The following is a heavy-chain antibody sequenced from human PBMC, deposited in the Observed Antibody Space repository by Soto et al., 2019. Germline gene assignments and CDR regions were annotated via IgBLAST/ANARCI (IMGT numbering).Heavy chain of an antibody. Sequence: QVQLVQSGAEVKKPGASVKVSCKASGYTFTSYYMHWVRQAPGQGLGWMGIINPSGGSTSYAQKFRGTVTMTRATSTSAVDMEVRSLRAEDTAEYSCARAGAGYGWFDPWGQGTLVTVSS. CDR3: ARAGAGYGWFDP. CDR1: GYTFTSYY. J-gene: IGHJ5*02. V-gene: IGHV1-46*03. CDR2: INPSGGST. D-gene: IGHD1-1*01.